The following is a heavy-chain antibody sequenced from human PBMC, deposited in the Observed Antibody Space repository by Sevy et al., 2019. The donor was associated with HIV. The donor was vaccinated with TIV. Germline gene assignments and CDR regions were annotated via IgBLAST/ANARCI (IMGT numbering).Heavy chain of an antibody. Sequence: GGSLRLSCAASGFTFSSYGMHWVRQAPGKGLEWVAVIWYDGSNKYYADSVKGRFTISRDNSKNTLYLQMNSLRAEDTAVYYCERDGEADAFDIWGQGTMVTVSS. D-gene: IGHD7-27*01. CDR1: GFTFSSYG. CDR2: IWYDGSNK. J-gene: IGHJ3*02. V-gene: IGHV3-33*01. CDR3: ERDGEADAFDI.